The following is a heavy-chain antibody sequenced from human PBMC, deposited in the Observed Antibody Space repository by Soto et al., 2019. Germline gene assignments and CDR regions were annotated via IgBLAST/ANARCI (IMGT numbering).Heavy chain of an antibody. J-gene: IGHJ2*01. CDR1: GYTFNTYD. CDR3: VRGRLGQAKGPPTWCFDV. D-gene: IGHD4-4*01. V-gene: IGHV1-8*01. Sequence: QVQLVQSGAEVKRPGASLKVSCRASGYTFNTYDINWVRQAPGQGLEWMGWMNPKSGNTGSAQKFKGRVTMTRNTSISTGYLELSSLRSDDTAVYYCVRGRLGQAKGPPTWCFDVWGRGTLVTVFS. CDR2: MNPKSGNT.